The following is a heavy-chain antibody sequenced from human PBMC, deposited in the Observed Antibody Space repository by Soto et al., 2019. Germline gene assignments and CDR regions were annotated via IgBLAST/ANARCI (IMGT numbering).Heavy chain of an antibody. CDR3: ARSCGGGGYLWFDP. CDR2: IYPDDSDT. J-gene: IGHJ5*02. CDR1: ENTFSSYW. V-gene: IGHV5-51*01. D-gene: IGHD2-15*01. Sequence: GESLKISCKGSENTFSSYWIAWVRQLPGKGLECMGIIYPDDSDTRYSPSFQGQVTISADKSITTAYLQWSSLKASDTAMYYCARSCGGGGYLWFDPWGQGTQVTVSS.